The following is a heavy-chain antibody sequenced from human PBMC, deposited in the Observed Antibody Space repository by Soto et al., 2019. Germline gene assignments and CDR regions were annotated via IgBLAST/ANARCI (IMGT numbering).Heavy chain of an antibody. CDR1: GYTFTSYD. J-gene: IGHJ6*03. CDR3: ARRELGDCSNGVCPYFYFDG. Sequence: GASVKVSCKASGYTFTSYDINWVRQATGQGLEWMGWMNPNSGNTDYAQKFQGRVTMTRNTSIDTAYMELSSLRSEDTAVYFCARRELGDCSNGVCPYFYFDGWGTGTTVTVSS. D-gene: IGHD2-8*01. V-gene: IGHV1-8*01. CDR2: MNPNSGNT.